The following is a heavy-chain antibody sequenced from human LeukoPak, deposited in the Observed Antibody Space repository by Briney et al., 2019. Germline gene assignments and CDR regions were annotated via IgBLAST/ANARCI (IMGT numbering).Heavy chain of an antibody. V-gene: IGHV3-30*02. CDR3: ARQGGIRYFDWCVDY. D-gene: IGHD3-9*01. CDR1: GFTFSSYG. Sequence: PGGSLRLSCAASGFTFSSYGMHWVRQAPGKGLEWVAFIRYDGSNKYYADSVKGRFTISRDNSKNTLYLQMNSLRAEDTAVYYCARQGGIRYFDWCVDYWGQGTLVTVSS. CDR2: IRYDGSNK. J-gene: IGHJ4*02.